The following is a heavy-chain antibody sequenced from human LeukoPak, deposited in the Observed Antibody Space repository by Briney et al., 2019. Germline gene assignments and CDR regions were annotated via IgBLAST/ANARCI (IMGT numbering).Heavy chain of an antibody. Sequence: QPGRSLRLSCVASGFTFSSYAMHWVRQAPGKGLEWVAIILNDGSNKNYADSVKGRFTISRDNAKNSLYLQMNSLRAEDTAVYYCARDRGIHGWFDPWGQGTLVTVSS. CDR3: ARDRGIHGWFDP. CDR1: GFTFSSYA. CDR2: ILNDGSNK. V-gene: IGHV3-30-3*01. D-gene: IGHD6-13*01. J-gene: IGHJ5*02.